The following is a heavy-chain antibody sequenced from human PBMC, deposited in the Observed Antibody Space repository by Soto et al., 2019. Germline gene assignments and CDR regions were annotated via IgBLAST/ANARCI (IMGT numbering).Heavy chain of an antibody. CDR1: GFTFSSYA. V-gene: IGHV3-23*01. J-gene: IGHJ4*02. CDR2: ISGSGGST. CDR3: ARDPGIAAPLDY. D-gene: IGHD6-13*01. Sequence: EVQLLESGGGLVQPGGSLRLSCAASGFTFSSYAMSWVRQAPGKGLEWVSAISGSGGSTYYADSVKGRFTISRDNAKNSLYLQMNSLRAEDTAVYYCARDPGIAAPLDYWGQGTLVTVSS.